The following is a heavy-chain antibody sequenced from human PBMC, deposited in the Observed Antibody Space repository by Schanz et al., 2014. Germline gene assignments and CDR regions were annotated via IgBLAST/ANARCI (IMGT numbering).Heavy chain of an antibody. Sequence: QVQLQQWGAGLLKPSETLSLTCAVYGGPFSGYFWSWIRQSPGKGLQWIGEIHHSGSIIYNPSLRGGVTISMATSKNQFCLKVTSVTAADTAVYYCARHLVNAYGMDVWGQGTAVTVSS. CDR1: GGPFSGYF. V-gene: IGHV4-34*01. J-gene: IGHJ6*02. CDR3: ARHLVNAYGMDV. CDR2: IHHSGSI. D-gene: IGHD3-3*02.